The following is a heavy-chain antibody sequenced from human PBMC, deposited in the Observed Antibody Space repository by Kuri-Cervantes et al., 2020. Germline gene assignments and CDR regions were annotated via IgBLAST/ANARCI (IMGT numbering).Heavy chain of an antibody. CDR2: IKRDGSEE. V-gene: IGHV3-7*01. J-gene: IGHJ3*02. CDR3: ARDQGWQQSNDAFDI. Sequence: GGSLRLSCAASGFTFSAYWMSWVRQAPGKGLECVANIKRDGSEEIYVDSVKGRFTISRDNAKNSLYLQMNSLRAEDTAVYYCARDQGWQQSNDAFDIWGQGTMVTVSS. CDR1: GFTFSAYW. D-gene: IGHD5-24*01.